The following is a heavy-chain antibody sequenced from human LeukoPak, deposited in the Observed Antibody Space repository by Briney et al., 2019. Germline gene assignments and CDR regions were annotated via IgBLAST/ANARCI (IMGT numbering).Heavy chain of an antibody. J-gene: IGHJ4*02. Sequence: GGSLRLSCAASGFTFRSYTMTWVRQAAGKGLEWVSSISSTNNYIYYADSVKGRFTISRDNAKNSLYLQMNGLGAEDTAVYYCARDYDSSGSFDYWGRGTLVAVSS. CDR3: ARDYDSSGSFDY. V-gene: IGHV3-21*01. CDR2: ISSTNNYI. D-gene: IGHD3-22*01. CDR1: GFTFRSYT.